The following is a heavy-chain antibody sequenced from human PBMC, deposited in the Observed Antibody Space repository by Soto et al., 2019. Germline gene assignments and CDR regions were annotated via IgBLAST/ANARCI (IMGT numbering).Heavy chain of an antibody. V-gene: IGHV3-21*01. CDR3: ARGGTGIDY. Sequence: EVQLVESGGGLVKPGGSLRLSCAASGFTFSSYSMNWVRQAPGKGLEWVSSISSSSSYIYYVDSVKGRFTISRDNAKNSLYLQLNSLRAEDTAVYYCARGGTGIDYWGQGTLVTVSS. CDR2: ISSSSSYI. J-gene: IGHJ4*02. CDR1: GFTFSSYS. D-gene: IGHD1-1*01.